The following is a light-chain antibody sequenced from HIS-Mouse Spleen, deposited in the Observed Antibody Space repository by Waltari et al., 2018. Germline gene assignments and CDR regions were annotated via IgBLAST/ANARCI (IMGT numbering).Light chain of an antibody. CDR3: QQLSNWLT. CDR2: DAS. J-gene: IGKJ4*01. CDR1: QSVSSY. Sequence: EIVLTQSPATLSLSPGERATLSCRASQSVSSYLAWYQQKPGQAPRLLIYDASNRATGIHARFSGSGSGTDFTLTISSLEPEDFAVYYCQQLSNWLTFGGGTKVEIK. V-gene: IGKV3-11*01.